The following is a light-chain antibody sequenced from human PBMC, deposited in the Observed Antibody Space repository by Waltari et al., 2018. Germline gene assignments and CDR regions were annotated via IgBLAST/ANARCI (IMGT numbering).Light chain of an antibody. CDR2: EAS. V-gene: IGKV1-9*01. CDR1: QGISTY. CDR3: QHVWA. J-gene: IGKJ5*01. Sequence: IQLTQSPSSLSASVGDRVTITCRASQGISTYLAWYQQKPGIAPKLLIYEASTLQSGVSSRFSGCGSGTDFTLTITSLQPEDFATYYCQHVWAFGQGTRLEIK.